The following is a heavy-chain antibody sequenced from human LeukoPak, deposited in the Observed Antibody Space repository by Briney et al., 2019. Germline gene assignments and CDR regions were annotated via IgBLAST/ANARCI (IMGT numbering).Heavy chain of an antibody. D-gene: IGHD6-13*01. Sequence: GGSLRLSCTASGFTFGDYAMSWVRQAPGKGLEWVGFIRSKDYGGTTEYAASVKGRFTISRDDSKSIAYLQMNSLKTEDTAVYYCTSSSSWYFLLDYWGQGTLVTVSS. J-gene: IGHJ4*02. CDR1: GFTFGDYA. CDR2: IRSKDYGGTT. CDR3: TSSSSWYFLLDY. V-gene: IGHV3-49*04.